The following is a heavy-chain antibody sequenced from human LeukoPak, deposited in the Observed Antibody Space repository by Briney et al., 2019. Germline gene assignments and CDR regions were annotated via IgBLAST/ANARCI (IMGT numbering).Heavy chain of an antibody. CDR1: GDSVSSNSAA. D-gene: IGHD6-13*01. V-gene: IGHV6-1*01. CDR3: ARGVAAAGPGGLYYFDY. J-gene: IGHJ4*02. CDR2: TYYRSKWYN. Sequence: SQTLSLTCAISGDSVSSNSAAWNWIRQSPSRGLEWLGRTYYRSKWYNDYAVSVKSRITINPDTSKNQFSLQLNSVTPEDTAVYYCARGVAAAGPGGLYYFDYWGKGTLVTVSS.